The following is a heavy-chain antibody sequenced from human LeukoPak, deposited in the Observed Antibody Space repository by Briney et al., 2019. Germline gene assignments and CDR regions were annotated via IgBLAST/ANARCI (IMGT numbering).Heavy chain of an antibody. D-gene: IGHD1/OR15-1a*01. J-gene: IGHJ4*02. CDR2: IWYDENEK. CDR1: GFTFSTYD. Sequence: GGSLRLSCAASGFTFSTYDMHWIRQAPGKGLEWVAFIWYDENEKYYADSAKGRFTISRDNSKNTLHLQMNSLRAEDTAIYYCATEQEGRRAAFDYWGQGTLVTVSS. CDR3: ATEQEGRRAAFDY. V-gene: IGHV3-30*02.